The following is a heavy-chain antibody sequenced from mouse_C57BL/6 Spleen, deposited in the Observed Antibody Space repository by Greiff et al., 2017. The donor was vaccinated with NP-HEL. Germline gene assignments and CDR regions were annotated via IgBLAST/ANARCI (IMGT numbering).Heavy chain of an antibody. Sequence: VQLQQSGPELVKPGDSVKISCKASGYSFTGYFMNWVMQSHGKSLEWIGRINPYNGDTFYIQKFKGKATLTVDKSSSTAHMELRSLTSEDSAVYYCARWGYYGSSLYAMDYWGQGTSVTVSS. D-gene: IGHD1-1*01. V-gene: IGHV1-20*01. J-gene: IGHJ4*01. CDR2: INPYNGDT. CDR1: GYSFTGYF. CDR3: ARWGYYGSSLYAMDY.